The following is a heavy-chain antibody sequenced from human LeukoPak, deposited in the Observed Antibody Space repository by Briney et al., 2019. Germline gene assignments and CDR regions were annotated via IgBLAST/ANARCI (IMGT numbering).Heavy chain of an antibody. Sequence: SVKVSCKASGYTFTSYGISWVRQAPGQGLEWMGGIIPIFGTANYAQKFQGRVTITADKSTSTAYMELSSLRSEDTAVYYCARVDPRAARDIVVVPAAPQGGDYYYYMDVWGKGTTVTVSS. V-gene: IGHV1-69*06. CDR3: ARVDPRAARDIVVVPAAPQGGDYYYYMDV. J-gene: IGHJ6*03. CDR1: GYTFTSYG. D-gene: IGHD2-2*01. CDR2: IIPIFGTA.